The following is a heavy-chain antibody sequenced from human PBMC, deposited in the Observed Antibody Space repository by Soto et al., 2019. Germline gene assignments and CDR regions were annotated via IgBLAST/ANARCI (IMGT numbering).Heavy chain of an antibody. D-gene: IGHD6-13*01. CDR3: AKDFAVELAAGTSVVY. CDR2: ISGSGAST. J-gene: IGHJ4*02. V-gene: IGHV3-23*01. Sequence: GGSLRLSCAASGFTFSNYDMSWVRQAPGKGLDWVSTISGSGASTHYADSVKGRFTISRDNSKNTVYLQMNSLRVEDTAVYYCAKDFAVELAAGTSVVYWGQGTLVTVSS. CDR1: GFTFSNYD.